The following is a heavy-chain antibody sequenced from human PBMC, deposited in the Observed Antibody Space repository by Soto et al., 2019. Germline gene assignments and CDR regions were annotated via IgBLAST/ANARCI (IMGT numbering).Heavy chain of an antibody. Sequence: PGESLKISCKGSGYSFTSYWIGWVRQMPGKGLEWMGIIYPGDSETRYSPSFQGQVTISADKSISTAYLQWSSLQASDTAIYYCARLRARAFDYWGQGTLVTVSS. CDR1: GYSFTSYW. CDR2: IYPGDSET. CDR3: ARLRARAFDY. J-gene: IGHJ4*02. V-gene: IGHV5-51*01. D-gene: IGHD3-10*01.